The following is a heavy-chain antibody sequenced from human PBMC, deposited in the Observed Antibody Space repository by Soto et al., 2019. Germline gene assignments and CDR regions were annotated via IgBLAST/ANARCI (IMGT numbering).Heavy chain of an antibody. Sequence: QTRSLTCAISGDSVASNSAAWNCIRQSPSRGLEWLGRTYISSSGSTIYYADSVKGRFTISRDNAKNSLYLQMNSLRAEDTAVYYCARVYAGSPPYPTTGGMDVWGQGTTVTVSS. V-gene: IGHV6-1*01. J-gene: IGHJ6*02. CDR2: TYISSSGST. CDR3: ARVYAGSPPYPTTGGMDV. D-gene: IGHD1-26*01. CDR1: GDSVASNSAA.